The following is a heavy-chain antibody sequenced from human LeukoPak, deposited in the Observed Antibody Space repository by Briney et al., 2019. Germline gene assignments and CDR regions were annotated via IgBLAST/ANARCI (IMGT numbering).Heavy chain of an antibody. CDR3: ARLQGATIGAKWFDP. CDR2: IDWDDDK. Sequence: SGPKLVXPTQTLTLTCTVSGFSLTTTGMRVGWIREPPGNALEWLAPIDWDDDKFYSTSLKTKLTISKDTSKNQFVLTMTNMHPVDTATYYCARLQGATIGAKWFDPWGQGTLVTVSS. J-gene: IGHJ5*02. V-gene: IGHV2-70*04. CDR1: GFSLTTTGMR. D-gene: IGHD4/OR15-4a*01.